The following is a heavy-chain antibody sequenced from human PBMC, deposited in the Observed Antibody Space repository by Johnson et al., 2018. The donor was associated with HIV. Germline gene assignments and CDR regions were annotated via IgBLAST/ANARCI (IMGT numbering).Heavy chain of an antibody. CDR3: AGDRPITMDPRGAFDI. D-gene: IGHD3-10*01. CDR1: GFTFSSYG. CDR2: ISYDGSNK. Sequence: VQLVESGGGVVQPGRSLRLSCAASGFTFSSYGMHWVRQAPGKGLECVAVISYDGSNKYYADSVQGRFTISRDNSKNTLYLQMNSLRAEDTAVYYCAGDRPITMDPRGAFDIWGQGTMVTVSS. V-gene: IGHV3-30*03. J-gene: IGHJ3*02.